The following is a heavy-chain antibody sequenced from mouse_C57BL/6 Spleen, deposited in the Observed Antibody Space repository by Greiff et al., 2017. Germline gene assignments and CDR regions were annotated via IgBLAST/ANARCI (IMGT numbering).Heavy chain of an antibody. CDR3: AREGDSYSNYEAWFAY. CDR1: GYTFTGYW. CDR2: ILPGSGST. D-gene: IGHD2-5*01. Sequence: VQLQQSGAELMKPGASVKLSCKAPGYTFTGYWIEWVKQRPGHGLEWLGEILPGSGSTNYNEKFKGKATFTADTSSNTAYMQLSSLTTEDSAIYYCAREGDSYSNYEAWFAYWGQGTLVTVSA. V-gene: IGHV1-9*01. J-gene: IGHJ3*01.